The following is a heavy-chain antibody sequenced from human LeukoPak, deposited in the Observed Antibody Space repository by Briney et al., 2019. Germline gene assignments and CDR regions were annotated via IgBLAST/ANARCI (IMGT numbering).Heavy chain of an antibody. CDR1: GGSISSYY. J-gene: IGHJ4*02. CDR2: IYYSGST. D-gene: IGHD3-22*01. CDR3: ALMWGDSSGYYCGTLDY. Sequence: PSETLSLTCTVSGGSISSYYWSWIRQPPGKGLEWIGYIYYSGSTNYNPSLKSRVTISVDTSKNQFSLKLSSVTAADTAVYYCALMWGDSSGYYCGTLDYWGQGTLVTVSS. V-gene: IGHV4-59*01.